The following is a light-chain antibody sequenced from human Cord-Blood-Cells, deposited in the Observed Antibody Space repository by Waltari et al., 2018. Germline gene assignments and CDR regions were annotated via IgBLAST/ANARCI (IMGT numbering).Light chain of an antibody. J-gene: IGKJ2*01. CDR3: QQYNSYSYP. V-gene: IGKV1-5*03. CDR1: QSISSW. CDR2: KAS. Sequence: IQMTQSPSTLSASAGARGNITWRASQSISSWLAWYQQKPEKAPQLLIYKASSFESEVPSRFSCSGYATEFTLTISSLQPDDFATYYCQQYNSYSYPLGQGPKLEIK.